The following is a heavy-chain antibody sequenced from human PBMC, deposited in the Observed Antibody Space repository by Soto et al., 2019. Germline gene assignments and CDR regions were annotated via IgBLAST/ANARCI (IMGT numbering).Heavy chain of an antibody. V-gene: IGHV3-7*01. J-gene: IGHJ6*02. CDR1: GFIFSTYW. CDR2: IQQDGSEK. Sequence: EVQLVESGGGLVQPGGSLRLSCAASGFIFSTYWMTWVRQAPGQGLEWVANIQQDGSEKNYVDSVKGRFTLSRDNAKNSLYLQMNSLRVEDTAVYYCARVSGENDFWSGYYGNYYDMDVWGQGTTVTVSS. CDR3: ARVSGENDFWSGYYGNYYDMDV. D-gene: IGHD3-3*01.